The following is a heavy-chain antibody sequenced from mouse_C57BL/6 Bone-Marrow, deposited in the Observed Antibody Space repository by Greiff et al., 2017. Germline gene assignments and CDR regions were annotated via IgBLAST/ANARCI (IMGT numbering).Heavy chain of an antibody. Sequence: QVTLKESGPGILQPSQTLSLTCSFSGFSLSTFGMGVGWIRQPSGKGLEWLAHIWWDDDKYYNPALKSRLTISKDTSKNQVFLKIANVDTADTATYYCACIYYYGSSYAYWYFDVWGTGTTVTVSS. V-gene: IGHV8-8*01. J-gene: IGHJ1*03. CDR1: GFSLSTFGMG. CDR3: ACIYYYGSSYAYWYFDV. D-gene: IGHD1-1*01. CDR2: IWWDDDK.